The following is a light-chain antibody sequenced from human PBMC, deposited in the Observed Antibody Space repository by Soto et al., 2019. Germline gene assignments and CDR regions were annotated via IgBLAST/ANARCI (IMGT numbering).Light chain of an antibody. V-gene: IGKV1-5*03. CDR2: KAS. CDR3: QHYNTYTWT. CDR1: QTISTY. Sequence: DIQMTQSPSTLSASVGGRVTITCRASQTISTYLAWYQQKPGKAPKLLIYKASSLGSGVPSRFSGSGSGTDFTLTISSLQPDDSATYYCQHYNTYTWTFGLGTKVDIK. J-gene: IGKJ1*01.